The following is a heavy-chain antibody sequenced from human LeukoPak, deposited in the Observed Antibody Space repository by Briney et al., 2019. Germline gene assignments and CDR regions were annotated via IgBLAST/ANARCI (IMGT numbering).Heavy chain of an antibody. Sequence: GGSLRLSCATSGFTFSDYYTTWIRQAPGRGLEWVTYINSGGGPIHYAVSVRGRFTISRDNAKNSLYLQMNSLRAEDTAVYYCARRLDFGDYGNGFDYWGQGSQVTVSS. V-gene: IGHV3-11*01. CDR3: ARRLDFGDYGNGFDY. CDR2: INSGGGPI. J-gene: IGHJ4*02. D-gene: IGHD4-17*01. CDR1: GFTFSDYY.